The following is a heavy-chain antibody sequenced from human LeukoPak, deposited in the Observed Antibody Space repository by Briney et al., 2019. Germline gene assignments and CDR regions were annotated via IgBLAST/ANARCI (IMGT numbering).Heavy chain of an antibody. J-gene: IGHJ6*03. Sequence: SVKVSCKASGGTFSSYAISWVRQAPGQGLEWMGGIIPIFGTANYAQKFQGRVTITTDESTSTAYMELSSLKSEDTAVYYCARGGGYCSSTSCAYYYYMDVWGKGTTVTVSS. CDR2: IIPIFGTA. D-gene: IGHD2-2*01. V-gene: IGHV1-69*05. CDR3: ARGGGYCSSTSCAYYYYMDV. CDR1: GGTFSSYA.